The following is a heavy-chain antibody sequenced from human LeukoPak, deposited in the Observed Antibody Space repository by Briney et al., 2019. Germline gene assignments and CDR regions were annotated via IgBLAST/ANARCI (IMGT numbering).Heavy chain of an antibody. CDR1: GGSISSYY. Sequence: SETLSLTCTVSGGSISSYYWSWIRQPPGKGLEWIGYIYYIGSTNYNPSLKSRDSISVDTSKNPFSLKLSSVTAADTAVYYCARVPVLRYYYYYMDVWGKGTTVTVSS. CDR3: ARVPVLRYYYYYMDV. CDR2: IYYIGST. J-gene: IGHJ6*03. V-gene: IGHV4-59*01. D-gene: IGHD5/OR15-5a*01.